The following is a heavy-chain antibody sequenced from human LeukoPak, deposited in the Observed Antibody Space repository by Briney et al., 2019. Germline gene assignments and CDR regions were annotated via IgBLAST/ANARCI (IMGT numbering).Heavy chain of an antibody. CDR2: FHAYIVDV. D-gene: IGHD5-12*01. V-gene: IGHV1-18*01. J-gene: IGHJ3*02. CDR1: GHTFINSG. Sequence: APGKVSCKASGHTFINSGISRVPQAPRQGLEWLGWFHAYIVDVNYAQKFQGRGTMTTDTSTNTVYMELRRLRPNDTAVYYCARERGYRPNDFDIWGQGTVVTVSS. CDR3: ARERGYRPNDFDI.